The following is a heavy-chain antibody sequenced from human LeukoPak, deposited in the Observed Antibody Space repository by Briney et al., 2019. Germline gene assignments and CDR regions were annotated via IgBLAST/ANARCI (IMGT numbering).Heavy chain of an antibody. J-gene: IGHJ4*02. V-gene: IGHV3-23*01. D-gene: IGHD3-10*01. CDR2: ISGSGASK. CDR1: GFTFSSYA. Sequence: GGSLRLSCAASGFTFSSYAMKWVRQAPGKGLEWVSTISGSGASKYYADSVKGRFTISRDNSKNTLYLQMNSLRAEDTAVYYCAKDIGMVRGVIRDYWGQGTLVTVSS. CDR3: AKDIGMVRGVIRDY.